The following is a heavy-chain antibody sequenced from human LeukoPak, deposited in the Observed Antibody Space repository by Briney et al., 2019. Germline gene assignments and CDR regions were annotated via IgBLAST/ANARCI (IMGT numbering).Heavy chain of an antibody. Sequence: PGGSLRLSCAPSGFTFSSYAMHWVRQAPGKGLEYVSAISSNGGSTYYANSLKGRFTISRDNSKNTLYLQMGSLRAEDMAVYYCARMYYDFWSGIRGDYYYYMDVRGKGTTVTVSS. V-gene: IGHV3-64*01. J-gene: IGHJ6*03. CDR2: ISSNGGST. CDR1: GFTFSSYA. D-gene: IGHD3-3*01. CDR3: ARMYYDFWSGIRGDYYYYMDV.